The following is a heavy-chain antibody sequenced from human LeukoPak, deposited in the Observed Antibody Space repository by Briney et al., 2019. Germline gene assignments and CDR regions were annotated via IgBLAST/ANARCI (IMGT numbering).Heavy chain of an antibody. CDR2: IYYSGST. Sequence: SETLSLTCTVSGGSISSSSYYWGWIRQPPGKGLEWIGSIYYSGSTYYNPSLKSRVTISVDTSKNQFSLKLSSVTAADTAVYYCARVLSSGSLIYYYYYYMDVWGKGTTVT. V-gene: IGHV4-39*07. CDR1: GGSISSSSYY. D-gene: IGHD6-19*01. CDR3: ARVLSSGSLIYYYYYYMDV. J-gene: IGHJ6*03.